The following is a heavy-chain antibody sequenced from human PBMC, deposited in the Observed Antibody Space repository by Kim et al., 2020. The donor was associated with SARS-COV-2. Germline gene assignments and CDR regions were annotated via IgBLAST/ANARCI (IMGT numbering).Heavy chain of an antibody. CDR3: ARATIVGAKAACDI. D-gene: IGHD1-26*01. V-gene: IGHV4-59*01. J-gene: IGHJ3*02. Sequence: NPSLKSRVTISVDTAKNQFSLKLSSVTAADTAVYYCARATIVGAKAACDIWGQGTMVTVSS.